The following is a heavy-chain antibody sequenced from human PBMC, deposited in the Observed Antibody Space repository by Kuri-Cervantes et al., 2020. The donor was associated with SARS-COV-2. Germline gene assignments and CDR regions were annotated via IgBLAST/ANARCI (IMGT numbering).Heavy chain of an antibody. V-gene: IGHV3-64D*09. CDR2: IVGYGGST. D-gene: IGHD1-14*01. J-gene: IGHJ6*03. CDR1: GFTFSNYA. Sequence: GESLKISCSASGFTFSNYAMHWVRQASGRGLEYVSGIVGYGGSTEYAESVKGRFTISRDNSKSTLYLQMSSLRVEDTAVYHCVEGGGPGSYDYMDVWGKGTTVTVSS. CDR3: VEGGGPGSYDYMDV.